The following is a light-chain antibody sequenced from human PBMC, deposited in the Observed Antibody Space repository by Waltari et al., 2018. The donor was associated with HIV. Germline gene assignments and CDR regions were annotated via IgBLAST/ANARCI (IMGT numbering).Light chain of an antibody. Sequence: DVVMAQSSDALTVFVGERATLECKPSQILLYGSNNKNYLAWYQQRPGHRPKLLISWASSRQSGVPDRFSGSGSGTDFSLTISSLQAEDVAVYYCQQYYLVPYTFGQGTKLEIK. CDR2: WAS. CDR1: QILLYGSNNKNY. V-gene: IGKV4-1*01. CDR3: QQYYLVPYT. J-gene: IGKJ2*01.